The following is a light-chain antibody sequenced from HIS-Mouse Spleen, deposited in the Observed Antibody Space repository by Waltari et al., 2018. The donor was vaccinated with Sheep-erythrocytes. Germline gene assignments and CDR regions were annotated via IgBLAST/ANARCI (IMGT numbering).Light chain of an antibody. CDR1: NSNIGSNY. CDR2: GNS. CDR3: QSYDSSLSGSV. Sequence: QSVLTQPPSASGTPGQRFTIPCSGSNSNIGSNYVSLYQQLPGTAPKLLIYGNSNRPSGVPDRFSGSKSGTSASLAITGLQAEDEADYYCQSYDSSLSGSVFGGGTKLTVL. J-gene: IGLJ3*02. V-gene: IGLV1-40*01.